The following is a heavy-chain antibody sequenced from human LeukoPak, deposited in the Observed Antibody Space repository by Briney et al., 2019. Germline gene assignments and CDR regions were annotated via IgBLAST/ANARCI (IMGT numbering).Heavy chain of an antibody. CDR1: GFSFSDYN. J-gene: IGHJ4*02. V-gene: IGHV3-21*04. CDR3: AKSRSGSSNWALRIFDN. Sequence: GGSLRLSCAASGFSFSDYNMNWVRQAPGKGLEWVSSISSGSSYIYYADSVKGRFTVSRDNSKNTLYVQMNSLRVEDTAVYYCAKSRSGSSNWALRIFDNWGQGTLVSVSS. CDR2: ISSGSSYI. D-gene: IGHD6-13*01.